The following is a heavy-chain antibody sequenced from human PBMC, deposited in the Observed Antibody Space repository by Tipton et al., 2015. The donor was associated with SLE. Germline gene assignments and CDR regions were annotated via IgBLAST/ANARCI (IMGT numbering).Heavy chain of an antibody. CDR2: ISSGGTSI. Sequence: SLRLSCAASGFIFSSYEMNWVRQAPGKGLECISYISSGGTSIYYADSVKGRFTISRDNAKNSLYLQMNSLRAEDTAVYYCAREEAGYDHNWFDPWGQGTLVTVSS. V-gene: IGHV3-48*03. D-gene: IGHD2-2*01. CDR1: GFIFSSYE. CDR3: AREEAGYDHNWFDP. J-gene: IGHJ5*02.